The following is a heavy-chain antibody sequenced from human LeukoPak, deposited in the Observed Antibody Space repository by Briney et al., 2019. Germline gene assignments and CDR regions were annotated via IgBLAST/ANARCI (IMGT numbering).Heavy chain of an antibody. V-gene: IGHV3-33*01. CDR1: GFTFSSYG. J-gene: IGHJ4*02. D-gene: IGHD2-21*02. Sequence: SGGSLRLSCAASGFTFSSYGMHWVRQAPGKGLEWVAVIWYDGSNKYYADSVKGRFTISRDNSKNTLYLQMNSLRAEDTAVYYCARGGGDYAIHNFDYWGQGTLVTVSS. CDR3: ARGGGDYAIHNFDY. CDR2: IWYDGSNK.